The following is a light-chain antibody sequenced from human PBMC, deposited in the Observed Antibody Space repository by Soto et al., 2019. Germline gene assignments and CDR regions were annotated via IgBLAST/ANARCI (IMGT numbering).Light chain of an antibody. V-gene: IGKV3-11*01. CDR1: QSVGSY. J-gene: IGKJ5*01. CDR3: QQRSDWPPIT. CDR2: DAS. Sequence: TQSPATLSLSPGERATLSCSASQSVGSYLTWYQQKPGQAPRLLIYDASNRVTGIPARFSGSGSGTDFTLTISSLEPEDFAVYYCQQRSDWPPITFGQGTRLEIK.